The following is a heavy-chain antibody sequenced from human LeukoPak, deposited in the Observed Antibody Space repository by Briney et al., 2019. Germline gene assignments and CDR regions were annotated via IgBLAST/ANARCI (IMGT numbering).Heavy chain of an antibody. CDR1: GYTFTSCG. J-gene: IGHJ3*02. CDR2: ISAYNGNT. CDR3: ARGTRTNPDDAFDI. Sequence: ASVKVSCKASGYTFTSCGISWVRQAPGQGLEWMGWISAYNGNTNYAQKLQGRVTMTTDTATSTANMELRSLRSDDTAVYYCARGTRTNPDDAFDIWGQGTMVTVSS. V-gene: IGHV1-18*01. D-gene: IGHD1-14*01.